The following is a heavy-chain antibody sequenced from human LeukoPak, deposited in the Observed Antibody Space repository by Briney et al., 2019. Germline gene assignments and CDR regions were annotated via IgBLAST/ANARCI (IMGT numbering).Heavy chain of an antibody. CDR1: GGSISSGGYS. V-gene: IGHV4-30-2*01. D-gene: IGHD4-17*01. Sequence: SETLSLTCAVSGGSISSGGYSWSWIRQPPGKGLEWIGYIYHSGSTYYNPSLKSRVTISVDRSKNQFSLKLSSVTAADTAVYYYARGDGDYGVGAFDIWGQGTMVTVSS. CDR3: ARGDGDYGVGAFDI. J-gene: IGHJ3*02. CDR2: IYHSGST.